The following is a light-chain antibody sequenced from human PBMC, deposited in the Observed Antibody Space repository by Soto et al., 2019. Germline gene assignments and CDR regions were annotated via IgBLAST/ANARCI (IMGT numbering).Light chain of an antibody. J-gene: IGLJ2*01. CDR3: QVWDSSSDHLVV. CDR2: SDS. Sequence: SYELTQPPSVSVAPGKTARITCGGNNIGSKSVYWYQEKPGQAPVLVIYSDSDRPSGIPERFSGSNSGNTATLTISRVEAGDEADYYCQVWDSSSDHLVVFGGGTKLTVL. V-gene: IGLV3-21*04. CDR1: NIGSKS.